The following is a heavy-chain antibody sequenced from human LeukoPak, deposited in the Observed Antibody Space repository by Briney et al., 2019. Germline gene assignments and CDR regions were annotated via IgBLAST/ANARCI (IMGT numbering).Heavy chain of an antibody. D-gene: IGHD3-3*01. CDR3: ARYKASRWSGYEY. V-gene: IGHV4-34*01. J-gene: IGHJ4*02. CDR2: INHSGST. Sequence: PSETLTLTCAVYGGSFSGYYWSWIRQPPGKGLEWIGEINHSGSTNYNPSLKSRVTISVDTSKNQFSLKLSSVTAADTAVYYCARYKASRWSGYEYWGQGTLVTVSS. CDR1: GGSFSGYY.